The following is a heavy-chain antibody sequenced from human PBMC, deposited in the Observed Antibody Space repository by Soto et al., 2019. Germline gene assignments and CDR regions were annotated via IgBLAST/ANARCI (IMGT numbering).Heavy chain of an antibody. CDR2: IWYDGSNK. J-gene: IGHJ4*02. Sequence: QVQLVESGGGVVQPGRSLRLSCAASGFTFSSYGMHWVRQAPGKVLEWVAVIWYDGSNKYYADSVKGRFTISRDNSKNTLYLQTNSLRAEDTAVYYCARDLLRGASGTYDFWSGYGGVDYWGQGTLVTVSS. D-gene: IGHD3-3*01. CDR1: GFTFSSYG. V-gene: IGHV3-33*01. CDR3: ARDLLRGASGTYDFWSGYGGVDY.